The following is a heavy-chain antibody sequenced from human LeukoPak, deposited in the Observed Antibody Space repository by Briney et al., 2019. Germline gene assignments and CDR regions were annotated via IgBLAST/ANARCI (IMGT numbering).Heavy chain of an antibody. CDR3: ARAPYCIGGSCRFDY. CDR2: IKQDGSEK. V-gene: IGHV3-7*03. Sequence: GGSLRLSCAVSGFTSSSYWMNRVRQAPGKGLEWVANIKQDGSEKYYVDSVKGRFTISRDNAKNSLYLQMNSLRAEDTAVYYCARAPYCIGGSCRFDYWGQGTLVTVSS. D-gene: IGHD2-15*01. CDR1: GFTSSSYW. J-gene: IGHJ4*02.